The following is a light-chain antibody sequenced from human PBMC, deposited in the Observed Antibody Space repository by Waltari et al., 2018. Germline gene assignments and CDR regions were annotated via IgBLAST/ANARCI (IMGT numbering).Light chain of an antibody. CDR3: QQYYSIPYT. V-gene: IGKV3D-15*01. J-gene: IGKJ2*01. Sequence: EIVLTQSPATLSVSPGERATLSCWASQSIRSTLAWYQQKPGQAPRLLIYDASTRATGIPVRFSGSGSGTYFTLTISSLQAEDVAVYYCQQYYSIPYTFGQGTKLEIK. CDR1: QSIRST. CDR2: DAS.